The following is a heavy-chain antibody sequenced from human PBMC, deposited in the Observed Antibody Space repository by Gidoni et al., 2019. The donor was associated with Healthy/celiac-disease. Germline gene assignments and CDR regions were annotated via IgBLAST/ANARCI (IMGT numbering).Heavy chain of an antibody. V-gene: IGHV4-61*02. Sequence: QVQLQESGPGLVKPSQTLSLTCTVSGGSISSGTYYWNWIRQPAGKGLEWIGRFYTSGSTNYNPSLKSRVTISVDTSKNQFSLKLSSVTAADTAVYYCARGPLYDYGAFGGAFDIWGQGTMVTVSS. D-gene: IGHD4-17*01. CDR2: FYTSGST. CDR3: ARGPLYDYGAFGGAFDI. J-gene: IGHJ3*02. CDR1: GGSISSGTYY.